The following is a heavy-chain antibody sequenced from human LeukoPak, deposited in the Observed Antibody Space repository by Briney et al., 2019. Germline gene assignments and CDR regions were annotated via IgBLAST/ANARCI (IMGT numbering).Heavy chain of an antibody. Sequence: SETLSLTCTVSGGSISSYYWSWIRQPAGKGLEWIGRIYTSGSTNYNPSLKSRVTMSVDTSKSQFSLKLSSVTAADTAVYYCARGQYSSSSNWFDPWGQGTLVTVSS. D-gene: IGHD6-6*01. CDR1: GGSISSYY. CDR3: ARGQYSSSSNWFDP. J-gene: IGHJ5*02. CDR2: IYTSGST. V-gene: IGHV4-4*07.